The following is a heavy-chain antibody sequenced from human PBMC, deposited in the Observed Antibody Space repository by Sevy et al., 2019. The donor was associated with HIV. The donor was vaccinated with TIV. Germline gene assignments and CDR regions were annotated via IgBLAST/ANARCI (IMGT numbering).Heavy chain of an antibody. CDR3: ARDMLSGYDSSGINYAFDI. CDR2: ISYDGSNK. J-gene: IGHJ3*02. Sequence: GGSLRLSCAASGFTFSSYAMHWVRQAPGKGLEWVAVISYDGSNKYYADSVKGRFTISRDNSKNTLYLQMNSLRAEDTAVYYCARDMLSGYDSSGINYAFDIWGQGTMVTVSS. D-gene: IGHD3-22*01. CDR1: GFTFSSYA. V-gene: IGHV3-30-3*01.